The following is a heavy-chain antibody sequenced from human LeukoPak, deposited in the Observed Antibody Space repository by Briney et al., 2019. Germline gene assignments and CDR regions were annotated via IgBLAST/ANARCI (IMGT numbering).Heavy chain of an antibody. D-gene: IGHD1-26*01. CDR1: GGSFSGYY. J-gene: IGHJ6*03. CDR2: INHGGST. CDR3: ARQGWELLSGYYYYMDV. Sequence: PSETLSLTCAVYGGSFSGYYWSWLRQPPGKGLEWIGEINHGGSTNYNPSLKSRVTISVDTSKNQFSLKLSSVTAADTAVYYCARQGWELLSGYYYYMDVWGKGTTVTISS. V-gene: IGHV4-34*01.